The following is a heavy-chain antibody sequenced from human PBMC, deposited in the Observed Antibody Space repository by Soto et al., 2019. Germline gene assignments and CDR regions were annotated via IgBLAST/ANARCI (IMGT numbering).Heavy chain of an antibody. CDR3: AGSEMVSYYYGMDV. V-gene: IGHV3-33*01. J-gene: IGHJ6*02. D-gene: IGHD2-15*01. CDR1: GFTFSSYG. Sequence: GGSLRLSCAASGFTFSSYGMHWVRQAPGKGLEWVAVIWYDGSNKYYADSVKGRFTISRDNSKNTLYLQMNSLRAEDTAVYYCAGSEMVSYYYGMDVWGQGTTVTVSS. CDR2: IWYDGSNK.